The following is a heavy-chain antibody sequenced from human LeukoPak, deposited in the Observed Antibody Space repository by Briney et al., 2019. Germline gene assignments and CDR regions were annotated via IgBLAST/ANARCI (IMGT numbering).Heavy chain of an antibody. CDR3: ARERYYYGSGSCFDY. CDR1: GFTFSDYY. CDR2: ISSSGSTI. D-gene: IGHD3-10*01. Sequence: GGSLRLSCAASGFTFSDYYMSWIRQAPGKGLEWASYISSSGSTIYYADSVKGRFTISRDNAKNSLYLQMNSLRAEDTAVYYCARERYYYGSGSCFDYWGQGTLVTVSS. V-gene: IGHV3-11*01. J-gene: IGHJ4*02.